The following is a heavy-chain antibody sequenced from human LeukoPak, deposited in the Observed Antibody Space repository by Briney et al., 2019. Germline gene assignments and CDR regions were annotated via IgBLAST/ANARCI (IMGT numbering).Heavy chain of an antibody. CDR1: GFTFDDYA. D-gene: IGHD6-19*01. Sequence: PGGSLRLSCAASGFTFDDYAMHWVRQAPGKGLEWVSGISWNSGSIGYADSVKGRFTISRDNAKNSLYLRMNSLRAEDTALYYCAKGSKWLVRYYFDYWGQGTLVTVSS. J-gene: IGHJ4*02. CDR2: ISWNSGSI. CDR3: AKGSKWLVRYYFDY. V-gene: IGHV3-9*01.